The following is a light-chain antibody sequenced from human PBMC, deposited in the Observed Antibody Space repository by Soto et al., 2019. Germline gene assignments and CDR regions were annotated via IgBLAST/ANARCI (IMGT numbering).Light chain of an antibody. CDR2: GAS. J-gene: IGKJ1*01. CDR3: HQYGSSPET. Sequence: EIVLTQSPGTLSLSPGERATLSCRASQSVSSSYLAWYQQKPGQPPRLLIYGASTRATGIPDRFSGSGSGTDFSLTISRLEPEDFTIYYCHQYGSSPETFGQGTKAEIE. V-gene: IGKV3-20*01. CDR1: QSVSSSY.